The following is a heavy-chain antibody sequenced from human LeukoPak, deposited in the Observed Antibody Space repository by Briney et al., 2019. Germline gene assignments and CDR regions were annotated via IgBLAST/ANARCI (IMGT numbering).Heavy chain of an antibody. Sequence: ASETLSLTCTVSGGSISSYYWSWIRQPAGKGLEWIGRIYSTGSTNYNPSLKSRVTMSVDTSKNQFSLRLRSVTAADTAVYHCARQIASAGTAGFDFWGQGALVTVYS. D-gene: IGHD6-13*01. V-gene: IGHV4-4*07. CDR1: GGSISSYY. CDR3: ARQIASAGTAGFDF. J-gene: IGHJ4*02. CDR2: IYSTGST.